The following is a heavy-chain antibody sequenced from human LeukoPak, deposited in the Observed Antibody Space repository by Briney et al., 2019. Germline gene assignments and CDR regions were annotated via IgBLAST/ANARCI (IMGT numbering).Heavy chain of an antibody. D-gene: IGHD3-3*01. CDR3: AYSFGVAYFDY. CDR1: GGSISSGSYY. CDR2: IYTSGST. V-gene: IGHV4-61*02. Sequence: KPSETLSLTCIVSGGSISSGSYYWSWIRQPAGKGLEWIGRIYTSGSTNYNPSLKSRVTISVDTSKNQFSLKLSSVTAADTAVYYCAYSFGVAYFDYWGQGTLVTVSS. J-gene: IGHJ4*02.